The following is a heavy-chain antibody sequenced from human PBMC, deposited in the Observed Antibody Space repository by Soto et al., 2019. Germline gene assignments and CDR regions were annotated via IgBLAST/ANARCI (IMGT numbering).Heavy chain of an antibody. CDR2: TYYRSTWYN. J-gene: IGHJ3*02. CDR1: GDSVSSNSAA. Sequence: PSQTLSLTGAISGDSVSSNSAAWNLIRQSPSRGLEWLGRTYYRSTWYNDYAVSVKGRITINPDTSKNQFSLQLNSVTPEDTAVYYCPRVVVYYYDSGDLDVHYICGQGTKVPVSS. D-gene: IGHD3-22*01. CDR3: PRVVVYYYDSGDLDVHYI. V-gene: IGHV6-1*01.